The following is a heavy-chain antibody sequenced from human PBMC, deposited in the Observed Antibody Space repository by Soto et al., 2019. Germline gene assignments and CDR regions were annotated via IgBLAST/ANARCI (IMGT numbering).Heavy chain of an antibody. V-gene: IGHV1-69*01. J-gene: IGHJ5*02. Sequence: QVQLVQSGAEVKKPGSSVKVSCKASGGTFSSFAIIWVRQAPGQGLEWMGGVIPIFGTTDYAQKFQGRVTIIADESPSTAHMEMRSLRSEATAVYYCAREAAAGTNRFDPWGQGTLVIVSS. D-gene: IGHD6-13*01. CDR1: GGTFSSFA. CDR2: VIPIFGTT. CDR3: AREAAAGTNRFDP.